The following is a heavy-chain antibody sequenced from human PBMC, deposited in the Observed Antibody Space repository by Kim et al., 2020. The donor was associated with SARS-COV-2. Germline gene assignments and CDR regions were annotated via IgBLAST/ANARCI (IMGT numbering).Heavy chain of an antibody. D-gene: IGHD3-3*01. V-gene: IGHV3-33*01. J-gene: IGHJ4*02. CDR1: GFTFSSYG. CDR3: ARPHYDFWSGSLDY. CDR2: IWYDGSNK. Sequence: GGSLRLSCAASGFTFSSYGMHWVRQAPGKGLEWVTVIWYDGSNKYYADSVKGRFTISRDNSKNTLYLQMNSLRAEDTAVYYCARPHYDFWSGSLDYWGQGTLVTVSS.